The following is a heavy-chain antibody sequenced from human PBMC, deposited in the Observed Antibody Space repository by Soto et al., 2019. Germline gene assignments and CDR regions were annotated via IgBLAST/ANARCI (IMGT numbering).Heavy chain of an antibody. CDR2: ISYDGSNK. CDR3: ARCYYDSSGYYRLYWYFDL. V-gene: IGHV3-30-3*01. D-gene: IGHD3-22*01. J-gene: IGHJ2*01. Sequence: GGSLRLSCAASGFTFSSYAMHWVRQAPGKGLEWVAVISYDGSNKYYADSVKGRFTISRDNSKNTLYLQMNSLRAEDTAVYYCARCYYDSSGYYRLYWYFDLWGRGTLVTVSS. CDR1: GFTFSSYA.